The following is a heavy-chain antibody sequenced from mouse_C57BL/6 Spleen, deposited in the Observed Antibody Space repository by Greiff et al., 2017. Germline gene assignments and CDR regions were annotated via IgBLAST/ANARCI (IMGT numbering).Heavy chain of an antibody. D-gene: IGHD1-1*01. V-gene: IGHV1-52*01. CDR3: ARGGIITTVVATRAMDY. CDR2: IDPSDSET. CDR1: GYTFTSYW. Sequence: QVQLQQPGAELVRPGSSVKLSCKASGYTFTSYWMHWVKQRPIQGLEWIGNIDPSDSETHYNQKFKDKATLTVDKSSSTAYMQLSSLTSEDSAVYYCARGGIITTVVATRAMDYWGQGTSVTVSS. J-gene: IGHJ4*01.